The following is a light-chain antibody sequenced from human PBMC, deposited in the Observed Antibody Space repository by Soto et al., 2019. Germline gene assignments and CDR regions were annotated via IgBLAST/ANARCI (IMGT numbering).Light chain of an antibody. CDR3: SSYTTSNTRQIV. Sequence: CVLNQPASGSRVAVDAITISCTGNSSDVGGYNYVSWYQHHPGKAPKLMIYDVSNRPSGVSNRFSGSKSGNTASLTISGLQPEDEADYYCSSYTTSNTRQIVFGTGTKVTVL. V-gene: IGLV2-14*03. CDR1: SSDVGGYNY. CDR2: DVS. J-gene: IGLJ1*01.